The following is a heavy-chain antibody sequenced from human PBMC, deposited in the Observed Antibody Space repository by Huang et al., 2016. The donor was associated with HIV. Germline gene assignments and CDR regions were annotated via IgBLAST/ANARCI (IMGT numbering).Heavy chain of an antibody. CDR1: DYTFNTYG. J-gene: IGHJ3*02. Sequence: QVQLVQSGNELKKPGASVKVSCKASDYTFNTYGINWVRQAPGQGLEWMGWSSGDKGNTRYAQKFQGRVTRTTDTSTSTAYMELRTLLSDDTAVYYWARQGFGRSDAFDIWGQGTMVTVSS. CDR3: ARQGFGRSDAFDI. D-gene: IGHD3-10*01. CDR2: SSGDKGNT. V-gene: IGHV1-18*01.